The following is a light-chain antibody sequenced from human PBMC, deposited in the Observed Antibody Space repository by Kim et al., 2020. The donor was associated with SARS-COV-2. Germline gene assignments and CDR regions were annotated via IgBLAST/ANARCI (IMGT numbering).Light chain of an antibody. V-gene: IGKV3-15*01. Sequence: SPGERAALSCRACQSVSSNLAWYQKKPGQAPRLLIYGASTRATGIPARFSGRGSGTEFTLTISRLQSEDFAVYYCKQYNNWPPIAFGQGTRLEIK. CDR3: KQYNNWPPIA. CDR1: QSVSSN. J-gene: IGKJ5*01. CDR2: GAS.